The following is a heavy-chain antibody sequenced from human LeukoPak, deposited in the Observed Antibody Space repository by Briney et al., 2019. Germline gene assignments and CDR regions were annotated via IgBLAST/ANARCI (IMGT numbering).Heavy chain of an antibody. CDR2: IRTDGTIT. J-gene: IGHJ6*03. Sequence: GGSLRLSCAASGFTLSSYWMHWVRQAPGKGLVWVSRIRTDGTITTYADSVKGRFSISRDNAKNTLYLQVNSLRVEDTAVYYCAREGTGSYMDVWGKGTTVTVSS. V-gene: IGHV3-74*03. D-gene: IGHD1/OR15-1a*01. CDR1: GFTLSSYW. CDR3: AREGTGSYMDV.